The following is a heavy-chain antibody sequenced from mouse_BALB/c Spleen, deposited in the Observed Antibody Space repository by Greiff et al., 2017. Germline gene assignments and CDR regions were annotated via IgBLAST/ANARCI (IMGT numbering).Heavy chain of an antibody. J-gene: IGHJ3*01. CDR1: GYSITSDYA. CDR3: ARSGSSTMRAWFAY. CDR2: ISYSGST. V-gene: IGHV3-2*02. Sequence: EVKLMESGPGLVKPSQSLSLTCTVTGYSITSDYAWNWIRQFPGNKLEWMGYISYSGSTSYNPSLKSRISITRDTSKNQFFLQLNSVTTEDTATYDCARSGSSTMRAWFAYWGQGTLVTVSA. D-gene: IGHD2-1*01.